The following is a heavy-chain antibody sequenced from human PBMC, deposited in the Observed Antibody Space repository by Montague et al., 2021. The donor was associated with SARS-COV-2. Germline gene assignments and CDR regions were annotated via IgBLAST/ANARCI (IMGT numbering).Heavy chain of an antibody. J-gene: IGHJ5*02. Sequence: SETLSLTCTVSGGSISGYYWSWFRQSAGKGLEWIGRIYNSGSTSYNPSLKSRSTISVDTSNNQFSLRLSSVAAADTAVYYCARAYCGGDCHVGPWGQGILVTVSS. V-gene: IGHV4-4*07. CDR3: ARAYCGGDCHVGP. CDR1: GGSISGYY. D-gene: IGHD2-21*02. CDR2: IYNSGST.